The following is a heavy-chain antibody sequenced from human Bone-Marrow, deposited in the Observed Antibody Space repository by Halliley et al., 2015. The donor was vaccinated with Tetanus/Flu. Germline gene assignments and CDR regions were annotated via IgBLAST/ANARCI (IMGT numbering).Heavy chain of an antibody. V-gene: IGHV4-31*02. D-gene: IGHD2-21*02. Sequence: WIGYMSHSGSAYYNPSPMSRFTISIAKSKNQLSLKLRSVTAADTAVYYCASGDCGGDCLPFDYWGQGTLVTVSS. CDR3: ASGDCGGDCLPFDY. CDR2: MSHSGSA. J-gene: IGHJ4*02.